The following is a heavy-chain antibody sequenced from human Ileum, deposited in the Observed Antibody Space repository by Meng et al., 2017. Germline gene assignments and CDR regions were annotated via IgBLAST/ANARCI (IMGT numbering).Heavy chain of an antibody. CDR1: GGSINSYFW. J-gene: IGHJ4*02. D-gene: IGHD2-15*01. Sequence: GPGLVNPSGTLSLTCAVSGGSINSYFWWSWVRQAPGKGLEWIGEIYPGGSINYNPSLKSRVTISADTSKNQFSLSLDSVTAADTAVYYCVRNDYCSGGTCYPHFDYWGQGTLVTVSS. CDR2: IYPGGSI. CDR3: VRNDYCSGGTCYPHFDY. V-gene: IGHV4-4*02.